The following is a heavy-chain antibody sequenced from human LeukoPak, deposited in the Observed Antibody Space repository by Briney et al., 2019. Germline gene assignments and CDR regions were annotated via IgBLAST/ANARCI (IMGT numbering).Heavy chain of an antibody. CDR1: GFTFDDYA. V-gene: IGHV3-9*01. CDR3: AKVSGPYFFDH. D-gene: IGHD6-19*01. CDR2: ISWNSGRI. J-gene: IGHJ4*02. Sequence: GRSLRLSCAASGFTFDDYAMHWVRQGPGKGLEWVSGISWNSGRILYADSVKGRFTISRGNAKDSLYLQMNSLGPEDTALYYCAKVSGPYFFDHWGQGTLVTVSS.